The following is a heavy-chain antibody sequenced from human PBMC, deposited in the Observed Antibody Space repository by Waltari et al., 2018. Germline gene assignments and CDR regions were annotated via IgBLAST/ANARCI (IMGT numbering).Heavy chain of an antibody. V-gene: IGHV1-46*01. Sequence: QVQLVQSGAEVKKPGASVKVSCKASGYTFTSYYMHWVRQAPGPGLGWMGIINPSGGSTCYEQKFQGRVTMTRDTSTSTVYMELSSLRSEDTAVYYCARDRGSGSQAAVGYWGQGTLVTVSS. CDR1: GYTFTSYY. J-gene: IGHJ4*02. CDR3: ARDRGSGSQAAVGY. CDR2: INPSGGST. D-gene: IGHD1-26*01.